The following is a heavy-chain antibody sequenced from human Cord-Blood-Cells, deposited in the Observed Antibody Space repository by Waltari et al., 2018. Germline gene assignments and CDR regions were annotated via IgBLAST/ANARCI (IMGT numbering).Heavy chain of an antibody. CDR2: IYTSGST. CDR1: GGSISSGRYY. V-gene: IGHV4-61*09. CDR3: ARGSIVVVPAAHFDP. D-gene: IGHD2-2*01. J-gene: IGHJ5*02. Sequence: VQLQESGPGLVKPSQTLSLTCPVSGGSISSGRYYWTWIRQPAGKGLEWIGYIYTSGSTNYNPSLKSRVTISVDTSKNQFSLKLSSVTAADTAVYYCARGSIVVVPAAHFDPWGQGTLVTVSS.